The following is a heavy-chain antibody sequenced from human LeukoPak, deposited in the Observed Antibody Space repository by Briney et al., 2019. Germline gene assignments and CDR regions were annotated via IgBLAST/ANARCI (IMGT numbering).Heavy chain of an antibody. V-gene: IGHV1-2*04. Sequence: ASVKVSCKASGYTFTVYYMHWVRQAPGQGLEWMGWINPNSGGTNYAQKFQGWVTMTRDTSISTAYMELSRLRSDDTAVYYCASSNSSTLAYGMDVWGQGTTVTVSS. CDR3: ASSNSSTLAYGMDV. CDR1: GYTFTVYY. CDR2: INPNSGGT. J-gene: IGHJ6*02. D-gene: IGHD6-13*01.